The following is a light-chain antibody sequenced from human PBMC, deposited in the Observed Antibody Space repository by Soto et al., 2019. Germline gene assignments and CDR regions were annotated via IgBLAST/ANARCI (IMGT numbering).Light chain of an antibody. V-gene: IGKV1-39*01. J-gene: IGKJ1*01. CDR3: HQHGGSPET. Sequence: DVRMTQSPSSLSASVGDTITITCRASRTINTYLNWFQQKPGEPPRLLIYGASTLHDGVPSRFSGSGSGADFTLTISGLQPEDFASYHCHQHGGSPETFGQGTKVEVK. CDR2: GAS. CDR1: RTINTY.